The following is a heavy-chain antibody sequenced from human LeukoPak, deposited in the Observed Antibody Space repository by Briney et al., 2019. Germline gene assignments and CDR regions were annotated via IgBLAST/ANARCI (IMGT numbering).Heavy chain of an antibody. CDR3: AKEDFGSVDH. CDR1: GFTSSLFS. Sequence: GGALRLSCAASGFTSSLFSRSWIRQAPGKGGECVAESSVVGGDAAGNAYYRDSVKGRFTISRDNSKNTLYVEMNSLRAEDTAVYYCAKEDFGSVDHWGQGALVTISS. CDR2: SSVVGGDAAGNA. D-gene: IGHD3-10*01. V-gene: IGHV3-23*01. J-gene: IGHJ4*02.